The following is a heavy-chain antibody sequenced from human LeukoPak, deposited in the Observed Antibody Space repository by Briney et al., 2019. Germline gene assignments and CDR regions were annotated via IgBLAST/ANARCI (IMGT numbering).Heavy chain of an antibody. CDR2: IIPIFGTA. CDR1: GGTFSGYA. CDR3: ARGWAVAGTSPAGNPQRRNYYYYMDV. Sequence: ASVKVSCKASGGTFSGYAISWVRQAPGQGLEWVGGIIPIFGTANYAQKCEGRVTITADESTSTAYMELSSLRSEDTAVYYCARGWAVAGTSPAGNPQRRNYYYYMDVWGKGTTVTISS. J-gene: IGHJ6*03. V-gene: IGHV1-69*13. D-gene: IGHD6-19*01.